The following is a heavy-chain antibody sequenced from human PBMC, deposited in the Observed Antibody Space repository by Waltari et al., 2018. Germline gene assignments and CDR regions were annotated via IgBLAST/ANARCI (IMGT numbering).Heavy chain of an antibody. Sequence: EVQLVESGGGLVQPGGARRRSCAVPGCTFCRHWRGWDRQSPGKGLEWVANIKEDGSEKYNVDSVKGRFTISRDNAKNSLYLQMNSLRAEDTAVYYCTRGGARGSGWYVVDTWGQGTLVTVSS. CDR3: TRGGARGSGWYVVDT. J-gene: IGHJ4*02. D-gene: IGHD6-19*01. CDR1: GCTFCRHW. CDR2: IKEDGSEK. V-gene: IGHV3-7*01.